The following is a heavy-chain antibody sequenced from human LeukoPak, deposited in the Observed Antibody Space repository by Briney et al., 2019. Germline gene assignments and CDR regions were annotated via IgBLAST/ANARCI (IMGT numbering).Heavy chain of an antibody. Sequence: GGSLRLSCAASGFTFSNYDIHWVRQAPGKGLEWVAFIRYDGTNKYYADSVKGRFTISRDNAKNSLYLQMNSLRAEDTALYHCARALSIAARPDAFDIWGQGTMVTVSS. CDR1: GFTFSNYD. J-gene: IGHJ3*02. D-gene: IGHD6-6*01. CDR3: ARALSIAARPDAFDI. V-gene: IGHV3-30*02. CDR2: IRYDGTNK.